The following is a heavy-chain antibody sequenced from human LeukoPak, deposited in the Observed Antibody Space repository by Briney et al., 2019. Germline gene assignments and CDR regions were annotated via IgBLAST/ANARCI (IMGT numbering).Heavy chain of an antibody. J-gene: IGHJ4*02. CDR1: GFTITTYA. Sequence: PGGSLRLSCAASGFTITTYAMSWVRQAPGKGLECVSTISGSGVGAYYADSVKGRFTISRDNSNNTLYLQMNSLRAEDTAVYYCAKADYYDFGSRGQGTLVTVSS. CDR3: AKADYYDFGS. CDR2: ISGSGVGA. V-gene: IGHV3-23*01. D-gene: IGHD3-10*01.